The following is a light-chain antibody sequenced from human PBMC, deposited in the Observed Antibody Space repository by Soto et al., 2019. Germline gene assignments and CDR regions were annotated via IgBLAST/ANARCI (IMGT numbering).Light chain of an antibody. CDR1: QSVSSN. J-gene: IGKJ4*01. Sequence: EIVMTQSPGTLSVSPGERATLSCRASQSVSSNLAWYQQKPGQAPRLLIYAASTRATGIPARFSGGGSGTEFTLTISSLQSEDSAVYYCQQYDNWFPLTFGGGTKVEIK. V-gene: IGKV3-15*01. CDR2: AAS. CDR3: QQYDNWFPLT.